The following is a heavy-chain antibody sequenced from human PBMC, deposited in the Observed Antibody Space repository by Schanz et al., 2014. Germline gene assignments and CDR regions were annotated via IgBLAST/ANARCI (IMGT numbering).Heavy chain of an antibody. D-gene: IGHD6-13*01. V-gene: IGHV1-18*01. CDR2: ISAYNTNP. J-gene: IGHJ6*02. Sequence: QVQLVQSGAEVKKPGASVKVSCKASGYTFTSYGISWVRQAPGQGLEWMGWISAYNTNPNYAHKLQGRVTMTTDISTSTAYMELRSLRSDDTAVYYCTRDNLVSSSWYNYYGMDVWGQGTTVTVSS. CDR1: GYTFTSYG. CDR3: TRDNLVSSSWYNYYGMDV.